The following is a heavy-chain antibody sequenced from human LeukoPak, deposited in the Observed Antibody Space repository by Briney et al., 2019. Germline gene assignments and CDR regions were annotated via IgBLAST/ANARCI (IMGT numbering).Heavy chain of an antibody. CDR3: ASTYYYDGFPGGSAFDI. J-gene: IGHJ3*02. CDR1: GGSISSSSYY. D-gene: IGHD3-22*01. V-gene: IGHV4-39*01. Sequence: ASETLSLTCTVSGGSISSSSYYWGWIRQPPGKGLEWIGSIYYSGSTYYNPSLKSRVTISVDTSKDQFSLKLSSVTAADTAVYYCASTYYYDGFPGGSAFDIWGQGTMVTVSS. CDR2: IYYSGST.